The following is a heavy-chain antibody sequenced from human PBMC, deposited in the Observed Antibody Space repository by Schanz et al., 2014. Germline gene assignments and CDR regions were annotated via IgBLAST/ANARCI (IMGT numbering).Heavy chain of an antibody. CDR3: ARGGSGSHYRLDY. J-gene: IGHJ4*02. D-gene: IGHD1-26*01. V-gene: IGHV3-48*01. CDR2: VSRSTPDI. Sequence: DVHLLESGGGLVQPGGSLRLSCTASGFTFSSYSMNWVRQAPGKGLVWVSYVSRSTPDIYYADSMKGRFTVSRDNAENALYLQMNSLRAEDTGLYFCARGGSGSHYRLDYWGQGTLVTVSS. CDR1: GFTFSSYS.